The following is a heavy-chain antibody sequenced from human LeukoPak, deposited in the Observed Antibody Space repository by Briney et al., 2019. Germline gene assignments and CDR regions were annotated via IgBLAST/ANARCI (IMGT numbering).Heavy chain of an antibody. D-gene: IGHD4-17*01. J-gene: IGHJ5*02. CDR2: IYYSGST. CDR3: ARVGGYGDYVPIAYNWFDP. Sequence: SETLSLTCTVSGGSISSGGYYWSWIRQHPGKGLKWIVYIYYSGSTCYNPSLKSRVTISVDTSKNQFSLKLSSVTAADTAVYYCARVGGYGDYVPIAYNWFDPWGQGTLVTVSS. V-gene: IGHV4-31*03. CDR1: GGSISSGGYY.